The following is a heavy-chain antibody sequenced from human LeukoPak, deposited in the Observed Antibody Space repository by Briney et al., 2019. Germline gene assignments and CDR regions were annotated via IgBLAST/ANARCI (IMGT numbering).Heavy chain of an antibody. CDR1: GFTFSSYG. CDR3: AKDRRLDY. Sequence: GRSLRLSCAASGFTFSSYGMHWVRQAPGKGLEWVAVISYDGSDKYYADSVKGRFTISRDNSKNTLYLQMNSLRAEDTALYYCAKDRRLDYWGQGTLVTVSS. CDR2: ISYDGSDK. J-gene: IGHJ4*02. V-gene: IGHV3-30*18.